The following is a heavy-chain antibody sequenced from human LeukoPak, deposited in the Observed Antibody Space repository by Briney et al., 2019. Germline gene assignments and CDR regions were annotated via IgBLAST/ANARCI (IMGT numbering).Heavy chain of an antibody. D-gene: IGHD4/OR15-4a*01. V-gene: IGHV3-30*02. J-gene: IGHJ4*02. CDR2: IRFDGSNK. Sequence: GGSLRLSCAASGFTFSDYYMSWIRQAPGKGLEWVSFIRFDGSNKYYADSVKGRFTISRDSSKNTLYLQMNSLRAEDTAVYYCARRAGAYSHPYDYWGQGTLVTVSS. CDR3: ARRAGAYSHPYDY. CDR1: GFTFSDYY.